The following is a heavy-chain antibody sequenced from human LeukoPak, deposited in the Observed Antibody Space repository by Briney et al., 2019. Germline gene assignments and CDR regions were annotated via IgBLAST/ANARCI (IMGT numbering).Heavy chain of an antibody. Sequence: SGPTLVKPTQTLTLTCTFSGFSLNTSGVGVGWIRQPPGKALERLALIYWNDDKYYNPSLNNRLTITKDTSKNQVVLALTNSDPVDTATYYCAHSLFYSEYPIDYWGQGTLVTVSS. V-gene: IGHV2-5*01. D-gene: IGHD2-2*01. CDR1: GFSLNTSGVG. CDR3: AHSLFYSEYPIDY. CDR2: IYWNDDK. J-gene: IGHJ4*02.